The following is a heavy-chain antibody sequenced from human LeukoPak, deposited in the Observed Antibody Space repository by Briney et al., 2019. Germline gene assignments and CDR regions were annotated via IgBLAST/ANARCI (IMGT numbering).Heavy chain of an antibody. Sequence: PGGSLRLSCAASGFTFSSYGLNWVRQAPGKGLGWVSTISSGGHIYYEDSVKGRFTISRDNAKNSLYLQMNSLRAEDTAVYYCARDQDGGKYYYESSGYSHWGQGILVTVSS. CDR3: ARDQDGGKYYYESSGYSH. J-gene: IGHJ4*02. CDR1: GFTFSSYG. CDR2: ISSGGHI. V-gene: IGHV3-21*01. D-gene: IGHD3-22*01.